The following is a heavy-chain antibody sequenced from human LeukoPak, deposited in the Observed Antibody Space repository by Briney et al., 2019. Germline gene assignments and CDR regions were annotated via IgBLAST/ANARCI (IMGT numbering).Heavy chain of an antibody. CDR1: GFTFSTYE. CDR3: ASFDYGDYEPDY. D-gene: IGHD4-17*01. J-gene: IGHJ4*02. CDR2: ISTSGSTI. Sequence: PGGSLRLSCAASGFTFSTYEMNWVRQAPGKGLEWVSYISTSGSTIYYADSVMGRFTISRDNAKNSLYLQMNSLRAEDTAVYYCASFDYGDYEPDYWGQGTLVTVSS. V-gene: IGHV3-48*03.